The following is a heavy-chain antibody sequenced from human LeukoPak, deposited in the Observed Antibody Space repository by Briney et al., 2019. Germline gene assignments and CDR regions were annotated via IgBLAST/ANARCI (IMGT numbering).Heavy chain of an antibody. CDR1: GYTFTTYG. Sequence: GASVKVSCKASGYTFTTYGISWVRQAPGQGPEWMGWISAYNGNTNYAQKLQGRVTMTTDTSTSTAYKELRRLRSDDTAVYYCARVIAAAGTQNWFDPWGQGTLVTVSS. D-gene: IGHD6-13*01. CDR2: ISAYNGNT. V-gene: IGHV1-18*01. CDR3: ARVIAAAGTQNWFDP. J-gene: IGHJ5*02.